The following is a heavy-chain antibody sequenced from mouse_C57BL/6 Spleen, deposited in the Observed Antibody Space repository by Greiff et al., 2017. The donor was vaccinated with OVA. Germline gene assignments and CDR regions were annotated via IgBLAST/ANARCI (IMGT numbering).Heavy chain of an antibody. V-gene: IGHV1-76*01. CDR1: GYTFTDYY. J-gene: IGHJ4*01. CDR3: ARHDDYYAMDY. CDR2: IYPGSGNT. D-gene: IGHD2-3*01. Sequence: QVQLQQSGAELVRPGASVKLSCKASGYTFTDYYINWVKQRPGQGLEWIARIYPGSGNTYYNEKFKGKATLTAEKSSSTAYMQLSSLTSEDSAVYFCARHDDYYAMDYWGQGTSVTVSS.